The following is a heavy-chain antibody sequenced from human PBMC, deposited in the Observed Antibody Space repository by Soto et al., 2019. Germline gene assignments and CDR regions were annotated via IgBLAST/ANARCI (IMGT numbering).Heavy chain of an antibody. D-gene: IGHD3-3*01. CDR1: GFTFSSYG. V-gene: IGHV3-30*18. J-gene: IGHJ6*02. CDR3: AKEGGEGYDLWSGSYGMDV. Sequence: QVQLVESGGGVVQPGRSLRLSCAASGFTFSSYGMHWVRQAPGKGLEWVAGISYDGSNKYYADSVKGRFTISRDNSKNTLYLQMNSLRADDTAVYYCAKEGGEGYDLWSGSYGMDVWGQGTTVTVSS. CDR2: ISYDGSNK.